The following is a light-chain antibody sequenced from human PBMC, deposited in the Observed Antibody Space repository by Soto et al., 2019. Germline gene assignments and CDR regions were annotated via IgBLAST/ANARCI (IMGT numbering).Light chain of an antibody. CDR2: GAS. J-gene: IGKJ1*01. Sequence: EILLTQSTGTLSLSPGERATLSCRASQSVSSSYLAWYQQKPGQAPRLLIYGASSRATGIPDRFSGSGSGTEFTLTISSLQSEDFGVYYCQQYNKWPPWTFGQRGMV. CDR1: QSVSSSY. V-gene: IGKV3-20*01. CDR3: QQYNKWPPWT.